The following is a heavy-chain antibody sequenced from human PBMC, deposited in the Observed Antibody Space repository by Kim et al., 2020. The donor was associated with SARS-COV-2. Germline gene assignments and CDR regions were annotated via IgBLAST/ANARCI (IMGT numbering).Heavy chain of an antibody. CDR2: IWYDGSNK. V-gene: IGHV3-33*01. Sequence: GGSLRLSCAASGFTFSSYGMHWVRQAPGKGLEWVAVIWYDGSNKYYADSVKGRFTISRDNSKNTLYLQMNSLRAEDTAVYYCARDGDFYSSGWYYYGMDVWGQGTTVTVSS. CDR1: GFTFSSYG. D-gene: IGHD6-19*01. J-gene: IGHJ6*02. CDR3: ARDGDFYSSGWYYYGMDV.